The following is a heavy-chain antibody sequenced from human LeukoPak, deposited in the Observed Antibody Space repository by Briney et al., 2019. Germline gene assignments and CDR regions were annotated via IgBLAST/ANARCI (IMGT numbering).Heavy chain of an antibody. D-gene: IGHD4-17*01. CDR2: ISYDGSNK. CDR1: GFTFSSYA. J-gene: IGHJ3*02. CDR3: AREPDSTVTGRVGAFDI. Sequence: PGGSLRLSCAASGFTFSSYAMHWVRQAPGKGLEWVAVISYDGSNKYYADSVKGRFTISRDNSKNTLYLQMNSLRAEDTAVYYCAREPDSTVTGRVGAFDIWGQGTMVTVSS. V-gene: IGHV3-30*04.